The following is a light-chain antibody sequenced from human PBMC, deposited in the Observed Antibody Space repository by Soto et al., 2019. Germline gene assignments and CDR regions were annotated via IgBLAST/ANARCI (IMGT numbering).Light chain of an antibody. CDR2: AAS. J-gene: IGKJ1*01. CDR1: QDISSY. V-gene: IGKV1-9*01. Sequence: IQLTQSPSSLSASIGDRVTITCRASQDISSYLAWYQQKPGKAPKLLIYAASTLQSGVPSRFSGSGSGTEFTLTISSLQPDDFATYYCQQYNTFWTFGPGTKVDIK. CDR3: QQYNTFWT.